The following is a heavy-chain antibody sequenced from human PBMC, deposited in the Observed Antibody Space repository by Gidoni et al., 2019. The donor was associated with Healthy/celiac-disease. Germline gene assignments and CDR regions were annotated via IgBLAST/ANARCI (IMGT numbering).Heavy chain of an antibody. Sequence: QLQLQESGPGLVKPSETLSLTCTVSGGSISSSSYYWGWIRQPPGKGLEWIGSIYYSGSTYYNPSLKSRVTISVDTSKNQFSLKLSSVTAADTAVYYCARHSSSWHNNWFDPWGQGTLVTVSS. D-gene: IGHD6-13*01. V-gene: IGHV4-39*01. CDR2: IYYSGST. J-gene: IGHJ5*02. CDR3: ARHSSSWHNNWFDP. CDR1: GGSISSSSYY.